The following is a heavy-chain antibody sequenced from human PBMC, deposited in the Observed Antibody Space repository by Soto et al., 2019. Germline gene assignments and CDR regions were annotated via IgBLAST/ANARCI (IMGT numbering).Heavy chain of an antibody. V-gene: IGHV4-31*03. CDR1: GDSISSGAYY. CDR2: VHSSGTS. CDR3: AKNSAYALDY. J-gene: IGHJ4*02. D-gene: IGHD5-12*01. Sequence: QVQRQESGPGLVKPSQTLSLACTVSGDSISSGAYYWSWVRQLPGKGLEWIGYVHSSGTSYYTPSLKSRLSISIDTSENQFSLNLNSVTAADTAVYYCAKNSAYALDYWGLGILVTVSS.